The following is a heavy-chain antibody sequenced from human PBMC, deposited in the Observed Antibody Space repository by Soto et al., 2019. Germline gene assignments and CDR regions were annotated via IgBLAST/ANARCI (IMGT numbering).Heavy chain of an antibody. CDR1: GGSISSGGYY. CDR3: ARDALSRDSI. Sequence: QVQLQESGPGLVNPSQTLSLTCTVSGGSISSGGYYWSWIRQHPGKGLEWIGYISYSGSTYYNPSLESRVTMSVDTSKNQFSLKLSSVTAADTAVYYCARDALSRDSIWGQGTLVTVSS. CDR2: ISYSGST. D-gene: IGHD3-22*01. V-gene: IGHV4-31*03. J-gene: IGHJ4*02.